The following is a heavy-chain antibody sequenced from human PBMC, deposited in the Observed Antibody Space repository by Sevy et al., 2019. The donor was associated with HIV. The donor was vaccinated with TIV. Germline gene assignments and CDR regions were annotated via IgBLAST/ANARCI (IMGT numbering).Heavy chain of an antibody. Sequence: GGSLRLSCAASGFTFSKYSMNWVRQPPGKGLEWVSSFSFGCGEINYADSVKGRFTISRDNSKSSVYLQMNNLRPEDTAVYYCAREECTKPNDYWGQGTMVTVSS. J-gene: IGHJ4*01. D-gene: IGHD2-8*01. CDR3: AREECTKPNDY. CDR2: FSFGCGEI. CDR1: GFTFSKYS. V-gene: IGHV3-23*01.